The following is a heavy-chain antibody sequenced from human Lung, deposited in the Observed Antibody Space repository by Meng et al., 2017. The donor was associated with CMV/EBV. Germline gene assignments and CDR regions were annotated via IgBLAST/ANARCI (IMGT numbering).Heavy chain of an antibody. Sequence: KVSCKGSGYSFTSYWIGWVRQMPGKGLEWMGIIYPGDSDTRYSPSFQGRVTIPADKSISTAYLQWSSLKASDTAMYYCARLSPTGTTLVSRGYYQYYVMDFWGQGXTVTVSS. CDR1: GYSFTSYW. J-gene: IGHJ6*02. CDR3: ARLSPTGTTLVSRGYYQYYVMDF. CDR2: IYPGDSDT. V-gene: IGHV5-51*01. D-gene: IGHD1-1*01.